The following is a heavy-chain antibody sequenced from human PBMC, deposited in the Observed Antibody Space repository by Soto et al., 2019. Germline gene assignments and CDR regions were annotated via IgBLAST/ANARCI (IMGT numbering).Heavy chain of an antibody. CDR2: LYDTGST. CDR3: ASGEYNRSGDCFDY. Sequence: QVHLQESAPGLVKPPQTLSRTCTVSGGASSRGGYYWSWIRQHPGKAMEWIGYLYDTGSTYYNPAVQSGVTILVDTSKGRCSVTLSSVTAGNTALEYCASGEYNRSGDCFDYWGQGSLVTVSS. J-gene: IGHJ4*02. CDR1: GGASSRGGYY. D-gene: IGHD1-20*01. V-gene: IGHV4-31*03.